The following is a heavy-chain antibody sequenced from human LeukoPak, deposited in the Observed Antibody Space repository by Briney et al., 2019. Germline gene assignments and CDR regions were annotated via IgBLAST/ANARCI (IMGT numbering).Heavy chain of an antibody. CDR3: ARGSPSYAQWHFDL. D-gene: IGHD2/OR15-2a*01. Sequence: ASVKVSCRASGYTITDYYLHWVRQAPGQGLEWMGWIIPNTGGTNYAQKFQDWVTMSSDTSISTAYMELSSLRSDDTAVYYCARGSPSYAQWHFDLWGRGTLVTVSS. CDR2: IIPNTGGT. J-gene: IGHJ2*01. CDR1: GYTITDYY. V-gene: IGHV1-2*04.